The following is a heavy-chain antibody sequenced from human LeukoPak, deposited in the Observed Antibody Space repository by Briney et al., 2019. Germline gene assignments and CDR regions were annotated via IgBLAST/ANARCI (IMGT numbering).Heavy chain of an antibody. Sequence: SETLSLTCSLYGGSFSGYYWSWIRQPPGKGLEGIGEINHSGSTNYNPSLKSRVTISADTSKNQSSLKLSSVTAAATAVYYCASEPRHYCSGGSCYSGWFDPWGQGTLVTVSS. CDR2: INHSGST. CDR3: ASEPRHYCSGGSCYSGWFDP. CDR1: GGSFSGYY. J-gene: IGHJ5*02. D-gene: IGHD2-15*01. V-gene: IGHV4-34*01.